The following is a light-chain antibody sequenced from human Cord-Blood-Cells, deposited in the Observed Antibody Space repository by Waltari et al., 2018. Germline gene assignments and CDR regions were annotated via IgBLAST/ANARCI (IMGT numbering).Light chain of an antibody. CDR1: QSVSSN. CDR2: GAS. J-gene: IGKJ2*01. Sequence: EIVMTQSPATLSVSPGARATLSCRASQSVSSNLAWYQQKPGQAPRLLIYGASTRATGIPARFSVSGSGTEFTLTISGLQSEDFAVYYCQQYNNWPLMYTFGQGTKLEIK. CDR3: QQYNNWPLMYT. V-gene: IGKV3-15*01.